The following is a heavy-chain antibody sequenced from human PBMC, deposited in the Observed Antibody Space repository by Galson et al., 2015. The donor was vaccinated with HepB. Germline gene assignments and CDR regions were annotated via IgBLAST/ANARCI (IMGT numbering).Heavy chain of an antibody. Sequence: SLRLSCAASGFTFSSYSMNWVRQAPGKGLEWVSYISSSSTIYYADSVKGRFTISRDNAKNSLYLQMNSLRDEDTAVYYCARPESRGYSYGYIRNYYFDYWGQGTLVTVSS. CDR3: ARPESRGYSYGYIRNYYFDY. CDR1: GFTFSSYS. J-gene: IGHJ4*02. V-gene: IGHV3-48*02. D-gene: IGHD5-18*01. CDR2: ISSSSTI.